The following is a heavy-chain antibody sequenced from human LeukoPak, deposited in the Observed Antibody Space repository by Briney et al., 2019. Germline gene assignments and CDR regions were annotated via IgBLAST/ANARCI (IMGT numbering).Heavy chain of an antibody. CDR3: ARGRRRSQQLVRPEYFQR. CDR2: INHSGST. V-gene: IGHV4-34*01. D-gene: IGHD6-13*01. CDR1: GGSFSGYY. J-gene: IGHJ1*01. Sequence: SETLSLTCAVYGGSFSGYYWSWIRQPPGKGLEWIREINHSGSTNYNPSLKSRVTISVDTSKNQFSLKLSSVTAADTAVYYCARGRRRSQQLVRPEYFQRWGQGTLVTVSS.